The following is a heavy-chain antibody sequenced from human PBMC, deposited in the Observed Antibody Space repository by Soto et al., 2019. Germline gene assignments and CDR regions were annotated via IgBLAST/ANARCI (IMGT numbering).Heavy chain of an antibody. V-gene: IGHV1-2*02. Sequence: ASVKVSCKASGYTFTGYYMHWVRQAPGQGLEWMGWINPNSGGTNYAQKFQGRVTMTRDTSISTAYMELSRLRSDDTAVYYCASGRVHPIAAYYYYGMDVWRQGTTVTVSS. J-gene: IGHJ6*02. CDR1: GYTFTGYY. CDR3: ASGRVHPIAAYYYYGMDV. D-gene: IGHD6-13*01. CDR2: INPNSGGT.